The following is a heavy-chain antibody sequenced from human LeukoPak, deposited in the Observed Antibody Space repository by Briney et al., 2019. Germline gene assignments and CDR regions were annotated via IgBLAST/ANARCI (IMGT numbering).Heavy chain of an antibody. D-gene: IGHD4-17*01. CDR2: IYYSGST. V-gene: IGHV4-39*07. J-gene: IGHJ4*02. CDR1: GGSISSSSYY. CDR3: ARGAYGDYGVIDY. Sequence: PSETLSLTCTVSGGSISSSSYYWGWIRQPPGKGLEWIGSIYYSGSTYYNPSLKSRVTISVDTSKNQFSLKLSSVTAADTAVYYCARGAYGDYGVIDYWGQGTLVTVSS.